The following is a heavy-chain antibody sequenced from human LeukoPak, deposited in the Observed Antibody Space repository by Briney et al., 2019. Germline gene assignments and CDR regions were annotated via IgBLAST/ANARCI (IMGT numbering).Heavy chain of an antibody. J-gene: IGHJ4*02. D-gene: IGHD3-3*01. CDR2: IYFSGTT. Sequence: SETLSLTCTVSGGSVGNNTYYWGWIRQPPGKGLEWIGSIYFSGTTYYSPSLKSRVTISVDTSKNQFSLELISVTAADTAVYYCASWFGRSAYFDYWGQGTLVTVPS. V-gene: IGHV4-39*01. CDR3: ASWFGRSAYFDY. CDR1: GGSVGNNTYY.